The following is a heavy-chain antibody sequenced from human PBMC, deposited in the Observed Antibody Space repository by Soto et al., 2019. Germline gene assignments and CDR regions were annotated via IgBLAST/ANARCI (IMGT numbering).Heavy chain of an antibody. CDR1: GYTFTAYS. CDR3: ARAASAVLALDY. V-gene: IGHV1-2*02. Sequence: QVRLVHSGAEVKKPGASVKFSCKASGYTFTAYSMHWVRQAPGQGLEWIGWFNPNSGDTVYAEKFQGRVTLTRDTSISTAYMELSSLRSDDTALYYCARAASAVLALDYWGQGTLVTVSS. CDR2: FNPNSGDT. D-gene: IGHD6-19*01. J-gene: IGHJ4*02.